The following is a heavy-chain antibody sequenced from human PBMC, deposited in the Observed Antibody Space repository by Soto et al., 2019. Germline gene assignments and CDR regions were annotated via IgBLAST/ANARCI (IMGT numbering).Heavy chain of an antibody. D-gene: IGHD2-15*01. CDR2: ICYDGSNK. Sequence: QVQLVESGGGVVQPGRSLRLSCAASGFTFSSYGMHWVRQAPGKGLEWVAVICYDGSNKYYADSVKGRFTISRDNSKNTLCQQMNSLRAEDMAVYCCAKTSGCSCGSCPPPGCYFDLWGRGTLVTVSS. V-gene: IGHV3-30*18. CDR1: GFTFSSYG. J-gene: IGHJ2*01. CDR3: AKTSGCSCGSCPPPGCYFDL.